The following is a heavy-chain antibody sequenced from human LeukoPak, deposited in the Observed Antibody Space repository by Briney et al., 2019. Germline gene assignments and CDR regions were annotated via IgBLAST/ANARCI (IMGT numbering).Heavy chain of an antibody. J-gene: IGHJ4*02. CDR1: GFTVSSNY. D-gene: IGHD3-22*01. CDR3: AREGSYDSSTMWYFDY. V-gene: IGHV3-53*01. CDR2: LYSGGTV. Sequence: PGGSLRLSCAASGFTVSSNYMAWVRQAPGKGLEWVSVLYSGGTVYYADSVKGRFTISRDSSKNTLYLQMNTLRAEDTAVYYCAREGSYDSSTMWYFDYWGQGTLVTVSS.